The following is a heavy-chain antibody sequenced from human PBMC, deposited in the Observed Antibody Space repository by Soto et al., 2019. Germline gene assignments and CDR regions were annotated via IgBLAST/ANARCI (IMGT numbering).Heavy chain of an antibody. D-gene: IGHD6-6*01. Sequence: SQTLSLTCAISGDSVSGNSAAWNWIRQSPSRGLEWLGRTYYRSKWYNDYAVSVKSRITINPDTSKNEFSLQLNSVTPEDTAVYYCARALRDSSSRGDWFDPWGQGTLLTVSS. CDR3: ARALRDSSSRGDWFDP. CDR1: GDSVSGNSAA. J-gene: IGHJ5*02. CDR2: TYYRSKWYN. V-gene: IGHV6-1*01.